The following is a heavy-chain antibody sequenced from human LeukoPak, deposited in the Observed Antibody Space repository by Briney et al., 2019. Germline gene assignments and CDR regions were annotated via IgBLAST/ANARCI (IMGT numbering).Heavy chain of an antibody. J-gene: IGHJ4*02. CDR3: ARPKIPAGYSYGSFDY. CDR1: GGSISSYY. Sequence: SETLSLTCTVSGGSISSYYWNWIRQPPGKGLEWIGYIYYSGSTNYNPSLKSRVTISVDTSKNQFSLRLSSVTAADTAVYYCARPKIPAGYSYGSFDYWGQGTLVTVSS. D-gene: IGHD5-18*01. V-gene: IGHV4-59*01. CDR2: IYYSGST.